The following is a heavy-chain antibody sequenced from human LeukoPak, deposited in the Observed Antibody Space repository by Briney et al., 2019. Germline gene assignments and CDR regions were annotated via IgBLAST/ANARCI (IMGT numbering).Heavy chain of an antibody. V-gene: IGHV3-48*03. CDR1: GFRFSNYE. Sequence: GGSLILSCAASGFRFSNYEMNWVRQAPGKVVEWVSYMSSSSRAIFYADSVKGRFTISRDNAKNSMLLQMSSLRAEDTAVYYCAREGYHFDFWGQGTLVTVSS. CDR3: AREGYHFDF. D-gene: IGHD5-18*01. CDR2: MSSSSRAI. J-gene: IGHJ4*02.